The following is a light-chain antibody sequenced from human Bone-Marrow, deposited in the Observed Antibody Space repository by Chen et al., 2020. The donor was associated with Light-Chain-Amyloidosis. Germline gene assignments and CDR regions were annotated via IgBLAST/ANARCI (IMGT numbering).Light chain of an antibody. CDR3: AAWDDSLNDRPV. V-gene: IGLV1-44*01. J-gene: IGLJ3*02. Sequence: QSVLTQPPSASGTPGQRVTISCSGSSSNIGSNAVNWYQQLPGTAPKLLIYSNNQRPSGVPDRFSGSKSGTSASLAISGLQSEDEADYYCAAWDDSLNDRPVFGGGTKLTVL. CDR2: SNN. CDR1: SSNIGSNA.